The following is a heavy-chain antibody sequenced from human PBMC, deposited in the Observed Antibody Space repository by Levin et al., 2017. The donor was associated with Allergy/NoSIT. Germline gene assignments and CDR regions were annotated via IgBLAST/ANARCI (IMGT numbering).Heavy chain of an antibody. J-gene: IGHJ6*02. CDR2: IYYSGST. CDR3: ARVGYGDHLYGMDV. CDR1: GGSISSGDYY. Sequence: PSETLSLTCTVSGGSISSGDYYWSWIRQPPGKGLEWIGYIYYSGSTYYNPSLKSRVTISVDTSKNQFSLKLSSVTAADTAVYYCARVGYGDHLYGMDVWGQGTTVTVSS. V-gene: IGHV4-30-4*01. D-gene: IGHD4-17*01.